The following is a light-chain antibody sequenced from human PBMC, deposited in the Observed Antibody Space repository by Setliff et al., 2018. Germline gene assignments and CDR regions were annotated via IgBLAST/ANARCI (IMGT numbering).Light chain of an antibody. CDR2: DVR. CDR3: SAYAGSNNWGV. CDR1: STDIGGYNY. J-gene: IGLJ1*01. Sequence: QSALTQPASVSGSPGQSINIYCTGSSTDIGGYNYVSWYQQHPGKAPKLIIYDVRNRPSGVPDRFSGSKSGSTASLTVSGLQADDEADYYCSAYAGSNNWGVFGTGTKVTVL. V-gene: IGLV2-8*01.